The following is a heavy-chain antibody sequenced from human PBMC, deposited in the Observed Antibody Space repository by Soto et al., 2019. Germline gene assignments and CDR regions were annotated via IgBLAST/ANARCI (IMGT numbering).Heavy chain of an antibody. CDR3: AGATTDSSSWTDIYYYGMDV. V-gene: IGHV4-34*01. D-gene: IGHD6-13*01. J-gene: IGHJ6*02. CDR1: GGSFSGYY. Sequence: SETLSLTCAVYGGSFSGYYWSWIRQPPGKGLEWIGEINHSGSTNYNPSLKSRVTISVDTSKNQFSLKLSSVTAADTAVYYCAGATTDSSSWTDIYYYGMDVWGQGTTVTVSS. CDR2: INHSGST.